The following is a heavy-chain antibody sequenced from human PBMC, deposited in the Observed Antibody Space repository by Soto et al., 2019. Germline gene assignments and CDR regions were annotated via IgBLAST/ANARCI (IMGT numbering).Heavy chain of an antibody. Sequence: QLQLQESGSGLVKPSQTLSLTCAVSGGSISSGGYSWSWIRQPPGKGLEWIGYIYHSGSTYYNPALKSRVTISVDSSKNQCSRKLSSVPAADTAVYYCARAGGLGAVAVDYWGQGTLVTVSS. CDR1: GGSISSGGYS. J-gene: IGHJ4*02. D-gene: IGHD6-19*01. CDR3: ARAGGLGAVAVDY. V-gene: IGHV4-30-2*01. CDR2: IYHSGST.